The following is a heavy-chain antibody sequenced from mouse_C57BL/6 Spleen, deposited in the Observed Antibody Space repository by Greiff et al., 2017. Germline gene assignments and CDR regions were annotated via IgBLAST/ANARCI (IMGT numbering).Heavy chain of an antibody. CDR2: IDPEDGET. Sequence: EVKLLESGAELVKPGASVKLSCTASGFNIKDYYMHWVKQRTEQGLEWIGRIDPEDGETKYAPKFQGKATRTADTSSNTAYLQLNSLTSDDSAVYYSAREYDYGGRFAYWGQGTLVTVAA. D-gene: IGHD2-4*01. CDR1: GFNIKDYY. V-gene: IGHV14-2*01. J-gene: IGHJ3*01. CDR3: AREYDYGGRFAY.